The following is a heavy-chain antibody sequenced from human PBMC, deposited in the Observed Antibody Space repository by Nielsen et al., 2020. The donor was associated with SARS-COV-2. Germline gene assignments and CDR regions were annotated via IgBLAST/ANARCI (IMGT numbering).Heavy chain of an antibody. CDR3: ARGWSYCSSTSCYLFFGDY. J-gene: IGHJ4*02. D-gene: IGHD2-2*01. Sequence: ASVKVSCKASGYTFTDYYMHWVRQAPGQGLEWMGWINPNSGDTNYAQKFQGWVTMTRDTSISTAYMELSRLRSDDTAVYYCARGWSYCSSTSCYLFFGDYWGQGTLVTVSS. V-gene: IGHV1-2*04. CDR2: INPNSGDT. CDR1: GYTFTDYY.